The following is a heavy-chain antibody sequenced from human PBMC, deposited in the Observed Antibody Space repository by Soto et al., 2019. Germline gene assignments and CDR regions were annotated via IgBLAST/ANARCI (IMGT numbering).Heavy chain of an antibody. J-gene: IGHJ5*02. CDR3: ARAMDAAMASKDNWFDP. CDR2: ISYDENNK. Sequence: QVQLVESGGGVVQPGRPLRLSCAASGFTFRSYHMHWVRQAPGKGLEWVASISYDENNKYYTDSVKGRFTISRDNSKNTLYLQMNSLRDEDTAVYYCARAMDAAMASKDNWFDPWGQGTLVTVSS. CDR1: GFTFRSYH. D-gene: IGHD5-18*01. V-gene: IGHV3-30-3*01.